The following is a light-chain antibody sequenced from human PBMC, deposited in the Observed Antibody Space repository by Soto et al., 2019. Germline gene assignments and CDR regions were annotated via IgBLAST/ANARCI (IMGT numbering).Light chain of an antibody. J-gene: IGLJ2*01. CDR3: QVWDIVTSRRI. CDR1: NIETKT. V-gene: IGLV3-21*02. Sequence: SYELTQPPSVSVAPGQTASLACGGDNIETKTVHWYQQRPGQAPVLVVYDDRDRPSGIPERFSGSNSGHTATLTISRVEAGDEADYYCQVWDIVTSRRIFGGGTKVTVL. CDR2: DDR.